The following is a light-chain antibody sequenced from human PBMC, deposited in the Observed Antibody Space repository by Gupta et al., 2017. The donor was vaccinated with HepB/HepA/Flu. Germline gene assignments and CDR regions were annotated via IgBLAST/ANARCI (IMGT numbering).Light chain of an antibody. V-gene: IGLV1-40*01. CDR2: GNS. Sequence: QSVLTQPHSVSGAPGQRVTISCTGSSSHIGAGYDVHWYQQLPGTAPKLLIYGNSNRPSGVPDRFSGSKSGTSASLAITGLQAEDEADYYCQSYDSSLSGYVVFGGGTKLTVL. J-gene: IGLJ2*01. CDR3: QSYDSSLSGYVV. CDR1: SSHIGAGYD.